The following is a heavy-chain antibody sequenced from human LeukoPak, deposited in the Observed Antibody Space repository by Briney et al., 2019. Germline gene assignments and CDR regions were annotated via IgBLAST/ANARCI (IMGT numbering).Heavy chain of an antibody. V-gene: IGHV6-1*01. D-gene: IGHD3-10*01. Sequence: SQTLSLTCAISGDSVSSNSAAWNWIRQSPSRGLEWLGRTYYRSKWYNDYAVSVKSRITINPDTSENQFSLQLNSVTPEDTAVYYCARDPTIRFGEPWAFDYWGQGTLVTVSS. J-gene: IGHJ4*02. CDR3: ARDPTIRFGEPWAFDY. CDR2: TYYRSKWYN. CDR1: GDSVSSNSAA.